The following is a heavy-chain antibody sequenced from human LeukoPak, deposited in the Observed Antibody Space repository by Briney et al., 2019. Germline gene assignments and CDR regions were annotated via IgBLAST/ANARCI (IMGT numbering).Heavy chain of an antibody. D-gene: IGHD2-2*01. CDR2: VGANRVDA. CDR1: GFSFSNFA. V-gene: IGHV3-64D*06. J-gene: IGHJ2*01. CDR3: AKGRPTELGYCGRSICADWYFDL. Sequence: GGSLRLSCSASGFSFSNFAMNWFRQAPANGLEYVSVVGANRVDAYYADSVRGRFTISRDNSKNTLYLQMSSLRVEDTAVYYCAKGRPTELGYCGRSICADWYFDLWGRGTLLTVPS.